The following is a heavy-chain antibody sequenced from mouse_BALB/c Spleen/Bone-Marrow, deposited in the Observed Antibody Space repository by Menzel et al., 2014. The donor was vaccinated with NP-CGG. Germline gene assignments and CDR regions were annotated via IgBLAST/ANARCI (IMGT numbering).Heavy chain of an antibody. V-gene: IGHV1-82*01. CDR1: GYAFSTSW. D-gene: IGHD2-3*01. CDR2: IYPGDGDT. CDR3: ARSDGYRTMDY. J-gene: IGHJ4*01. Sequence: VQRVESGPELVRPGASVKISCKASGYAFSTSWMNWVKQRPGQGLEWIGRIYPGDGDTNYNGKFKGKATLTADKSSSTAYMQLSSLTSVDSAVYFCARSDGYRTMDYWGQGTSVTVSS.